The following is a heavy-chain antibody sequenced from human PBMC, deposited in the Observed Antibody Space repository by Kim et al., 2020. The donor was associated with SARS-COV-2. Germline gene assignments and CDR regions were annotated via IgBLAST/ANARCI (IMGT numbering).Heavy chain of an antibody. CDR2: INCKSGGT. Sequence: ASVKVSCKASGYTFRDYHIHWVRQAPAQGPVWMGTINCKSGGTMYAKMFQDRVTMTRDTYINTAYMDLSGLMSDDTAVYYCVTWIRGLAGRLPYWGQGTLVAVSS. V-gene: IGHV1-2*02. J-gene: IGHJ4*01. D-gene: IGHD1-20*01. CDR1: GYTFRDYH. CDR3: VTWIRGLAGRLPY.